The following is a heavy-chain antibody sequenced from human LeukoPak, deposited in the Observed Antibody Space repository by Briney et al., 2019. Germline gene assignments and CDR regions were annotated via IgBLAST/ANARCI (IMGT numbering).Heavy chain of an antibody. J-gene: IGHJ6*02. D-gene: IGHD3-16*01. CDR3: ATGGYYYYYGMDV. CDR1: GFTVSNDY. Sequence: GGSLRLSCAASGFTVSNDYMSWVRQAPGKGLEWVSAISGSGGSTYYADSVKGRFTISRDNSKNTLYLQMNSLRAEDTAVYYCATGGYYYYYGMDVWGQGTTVAVSS. CDR2: ISGSGGST. V-gene: IGHV3-23*01.